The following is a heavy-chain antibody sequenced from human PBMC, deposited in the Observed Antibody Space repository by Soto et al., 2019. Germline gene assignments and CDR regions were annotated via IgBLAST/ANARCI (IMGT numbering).Heavy chain of an antibody. CDR3: ARNFYDILTGRPNDAFDI. CDR1: GFTFSSYS. Sequence: PGGSLRLSCAASGFTFSSYSMNWVRQAPGKGLEWVSYISSSSSTIYYADSVKGRFTISRDNAKNSLYLQMNSLRAEDTAVYYCARNFYDILTGRPNDAFDIWGQGTMVTVS. J-gene: IGHJ3*02. D-gene: IGHD3-9*01. CDR2: ISSSSSTI. V-gene: IGHV3-48*01.